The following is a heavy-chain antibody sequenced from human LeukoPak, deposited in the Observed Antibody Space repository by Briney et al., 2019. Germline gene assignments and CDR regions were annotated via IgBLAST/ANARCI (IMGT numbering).Heavy chain of an antibody. Sequence: GGSLRLSCAASGFTFSSYGMHWVRQAPGKGLEWMAVISYDGSNKYYADSVKGRFTISRDNSNNTLYLQMNSLRAEDTAVYYCAKGSRSSGHYSDFWGQEPWSPSPQ. J-gene: IGHJ4*01. CDR3: AKGSRSSGHYSDF. V-gene: IGHV3-30*18. D-gene: IGHD3-22*01. CDR1: GFTFSSYG. CDR2: ISYDGSNK.